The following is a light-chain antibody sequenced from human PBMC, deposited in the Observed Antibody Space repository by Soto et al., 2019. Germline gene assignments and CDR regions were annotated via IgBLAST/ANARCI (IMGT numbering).Light chain of an antibody. CDR2: DAS. CDR1: QSFRGN. CDR3: QQYNNWPPIT. Sequence: EIVLTQSPGTLSLSPGERATLSCRASQSFRGNYLAWYQQKPGQAPRLLMYDASNRATGIPARFSGSGSGTEFTLTISSLQSEDFAVYYCQQYNNWPPITFGQGTRLEIK. V-gene: IGKV3D-15*01. J-gene: IGKJ5*01.